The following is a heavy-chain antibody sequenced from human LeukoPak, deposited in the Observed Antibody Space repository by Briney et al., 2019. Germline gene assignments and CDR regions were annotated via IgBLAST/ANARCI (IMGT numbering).Heavy chain of an antibody. Sequence: AGGSLRLSCAASGFTFSSYEMNWVRQAPGRGLEWVSEISGSGESTYYGDSVKGRFTISRDNSKNTLYLQMNSLRAGDTAVYYCAREHWDFDYWGQGTLVTVSS. V-gene: IGHV3-23*01. D-gene: IGHD7-27*01. CDR3: AREHWDFDY. J-gene: IGHJ4*02. CDR1: GFTFSSYE. CDR2: ISGSGEST.